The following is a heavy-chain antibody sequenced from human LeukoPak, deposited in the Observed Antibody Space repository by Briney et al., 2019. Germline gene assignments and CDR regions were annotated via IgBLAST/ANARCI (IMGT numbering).Heavy chain of an antibody. Sequence: ASVKVSCKASGYTFTNYGFSWVRQAPGQGLEWMGWISAYNGNINYAQKLQGRVTMTTDTSTSTAYMELRSLRSDDTAVYYCARLYCGGDCYSSLGGAYYFDYWGQGTLVTVSS. D-gene: IGHD2-21*02. CDR2: ISAYNGNI. CDR3: ARLYCGGDCYSSLGGAYYFDY. V-gene: IGHV1-18*01. CDR1: GYTFTNYG. J-gene: IGHJ4*02.